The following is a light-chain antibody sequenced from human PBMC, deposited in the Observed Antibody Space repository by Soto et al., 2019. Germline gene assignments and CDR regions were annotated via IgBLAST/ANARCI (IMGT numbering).Light chain of an antibody. CDR2: GAS. Sequence: EIVLTQSPGTLSLSPGERATLSSRASQSVSSSYLAWYQQKPGQAPRLLIYGASSRATGIPDRFSGSGSGTAFTLTISRLEPEDFAVYYCQQYDSSPRYTFGQGTKLEIK. J-gene: IGKJ2*01. CDR1: QSVSSSY. CDR3: QQYDSSPRYT. V-gene: IGKV3-20*01.